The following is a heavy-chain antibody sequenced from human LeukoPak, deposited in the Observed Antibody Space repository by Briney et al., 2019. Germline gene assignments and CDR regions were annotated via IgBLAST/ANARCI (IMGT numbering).Heavy chain of an antibody. Sequence: PGGSLRLSCAASGFTFTNYGMHWVRQAPGKGLEWVAFIRNDGSNKYYADSVKGRFTISRDNSKNTLYLQMNSLKTEDTAVYFCAKGGSIIVVVPVDYWGQGTLVTVSS. CDR1: GFTFTNYG. J-gene: IGHJ4*02. CDR3: AKGGSIIVVVPVDY. CDR2: IRNDGSNK. V-gene: IGHV3-30*02. D-gene: IGHD2-21*01.